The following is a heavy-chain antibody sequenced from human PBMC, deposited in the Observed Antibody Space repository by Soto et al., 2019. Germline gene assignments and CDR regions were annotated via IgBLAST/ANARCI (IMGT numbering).Heavy chain of an antibody. CDR3: ARPGTTGWFDP. D-gene: IGHD1-1*01. Sequence: SETLSLTCAVYGGSFSGYYWSWIRQPPGKGLEWIGEINHSGSTYYNPSLKSRVTISVDTSKNQFSLKLSSVTAADTAVYYCARPGTTGWFDPWGQGTLVTVSS. V-gene: IGHV4-34*01. CDR2: INHSGST. CDR1: GGSFSGYY. J-gene: IGHJ5*02.